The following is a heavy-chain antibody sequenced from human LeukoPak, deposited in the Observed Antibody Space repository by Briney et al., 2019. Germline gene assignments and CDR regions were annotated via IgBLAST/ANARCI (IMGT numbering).Heavy chain of an antibody. CDR1: GYTFTTSG. V-gene: IGHV1-18*01. D-gene: IGHD2-15*01. J-gene: IGHJ4*02. CDR2: INPYNGDT. CDR3: ARGNCSGGSCYFDY. Sequence: ASVKVSCKASGYTFTTSGISWVRQAHGQGLKWMGWINPYNGDTNYAQKLQGRVTMTTDTSTSTAYMELRSLRSDEKAVYYCARGNCSGGSCYFDYWGQGTLVTVSS.